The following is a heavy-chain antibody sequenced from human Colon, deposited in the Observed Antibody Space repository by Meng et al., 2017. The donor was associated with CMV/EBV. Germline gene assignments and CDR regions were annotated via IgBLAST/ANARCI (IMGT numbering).Heavy chain of an antibody. V-gene: IGHV1-69*13. CDR2: IIPIFDKP. CDR3: ASDQIANNYYYYGMDV. CDR1: GYTFANYA. Sequence: SVKVSCKASGYTFANYAISWVRQAPGQGLEWMGGIIPIFDKPTYAPEFQGRVTITADESTSTAYMDLSSLRSEDTAIYYCASDQIANNYYYYGMDVWGQGTTVTVSS. J-gene: IGHJ6*02. D-gene: IGHD2-21*01.